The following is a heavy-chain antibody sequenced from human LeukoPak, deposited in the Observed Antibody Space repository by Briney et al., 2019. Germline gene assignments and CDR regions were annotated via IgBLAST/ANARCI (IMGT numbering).Heavy chain of an antibody. D-gene: IGHD5-12*01. CDR3: ARVGGYSGYDYARNYYFDY. CDR1: GYTFTGYY. J-gene: IGHJ4*02. V-gene: IGHV1-2*04. Sequence: ASVKVSRKASGYTFTGYYMHWVRQAPGQGLEWMGWINPNSGGTNYAQKFQGWVTMTRDTSISTAYMELSRLRSDDTAVYYCARVGGYSGYDYARNYYFDYWGQGTLVTVSS. CDR2: INPNSGGT.